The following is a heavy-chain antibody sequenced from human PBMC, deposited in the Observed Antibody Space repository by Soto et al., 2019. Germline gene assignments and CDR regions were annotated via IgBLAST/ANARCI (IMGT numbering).Heavy chain of an antibody. Sequence: VSVKVSCKASGYTFTRYGISWVRQAPGQGLEWMGWISAYNGNTNYAQKLQGRVTMTTDTSTSTAYMELRSLRSDDTAVYYFARGLDYYYDSSGYFDYWGQGTLVTSPQ. J-gene: IGHJ4*02. D-gene: IGHD3-22*01. V-gene: IGHV1-18*01. CDR3: ARGLDYYYDSSGYFDY. CDR2: ISAYNGNT. CDR1: GYTFTRYG.